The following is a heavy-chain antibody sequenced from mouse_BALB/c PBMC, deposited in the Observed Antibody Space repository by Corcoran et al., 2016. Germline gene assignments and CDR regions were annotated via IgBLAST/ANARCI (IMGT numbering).Heavy chain of an antibody. D-gene: IGHD3-2*01. CDR1: GYSFTSYY. CDR2: IFPGSGNT. V-gene: IGHV1-66*01. Sequence: QVQLQQSGPELVKPGASVKIFCKASGYSFTSYYIHWVKQRPGQGLEWIGWIFPGSGNTKYNEKFKGKATLTADTSSSTAYMQLSSLTSEDSAVYFCAKTARATYYFDYWGQGTTLTVS. J-gene: IGHJ2*01. CDR3: AKTARATYYFDY.